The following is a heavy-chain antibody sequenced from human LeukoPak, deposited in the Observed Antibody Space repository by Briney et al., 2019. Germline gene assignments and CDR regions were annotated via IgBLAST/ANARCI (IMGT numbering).Heavy chain of an antibody. J-gene: IGHJ4*02. D-gene: IGHD3-10*01. V-gene: IGHV3-11*04. Sequence: GGSLRLSCAASGFTFSSYAMSWIRQAPGKGLEWVSYISSSGSTIYYADSVKGRFAISRDNGNNLLYLQMNSLRAEDTAVYYCARAQLTMVRGVLYYFDYWGQGTLVTVSS. CDR2: ISSSGSTI. CDR3: ARAQLTMVRGVLYYFDY. CDR1: GFTFSSYA.